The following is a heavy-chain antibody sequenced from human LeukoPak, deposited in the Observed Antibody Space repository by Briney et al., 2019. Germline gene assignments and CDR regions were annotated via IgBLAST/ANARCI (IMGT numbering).Heavy chain of an antibody. D-gene: IGHD2-8*01. Sequence: PGGSLRLSCAASGFILNSYGMHWVRQAPGKGLEWVADIWFDGKNQHFADSVRGRFAISRDNSKNTVYLQINSLRAEDTAVYYCARDSHCVNGVCHSPAGMDVWGQGTTVTVSS. CDR2: IWFDGKNQ. CDR3: ARDSHCVNGVCHSPAGMDV. J-gene: IGHJ6*02. CDR1: GFILNSYG. V-gene: IGHV3-33*01.